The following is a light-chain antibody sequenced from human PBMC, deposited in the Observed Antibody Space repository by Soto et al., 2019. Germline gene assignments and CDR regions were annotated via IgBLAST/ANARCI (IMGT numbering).Light chain of an antibody. CDR2: GAS. J-gene: IGKJ1*01. V-gene: IGKV3-20*01. CDR1: QSVSSSY. Sequence: EIVLTQSPGTLSLSPGERATLSCRASQSVSSSYLAWYQQKPGRAPRLLIYGASSRATGIPDRFSGSGSGTDFTLTISRLEPEDCAVYYCQQYGSSPPVTFGQGTKVEIK. CDR3: QQYGSSPPVT.